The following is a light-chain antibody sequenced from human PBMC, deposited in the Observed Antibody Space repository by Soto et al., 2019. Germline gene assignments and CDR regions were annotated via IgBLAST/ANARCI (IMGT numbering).Light chain of an antibody. J-gene: IGKJ2*01. V-gene: IGKV3-15*01. CDR1: QSVGSN. Sequence: ETVLTQSPATLSVSPGESATLSCRASQSVGSNLAWYQRKPGQAPRLLIYRASTRATGVPVRFSGGGSGTDCTLTINSLKSEYFGVYYCQQYYYWPEYTFCQGSKLEI. CDR2: RAS. CDR3: QQYYYWPEYT.